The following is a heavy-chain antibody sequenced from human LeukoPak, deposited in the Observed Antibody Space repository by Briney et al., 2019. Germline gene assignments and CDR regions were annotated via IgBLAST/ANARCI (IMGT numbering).Heavy chain of an antibody. J-gene: IGHJ4*02. V-gene: IGHV3-21*01. Sequence: GGTLRLSCAASGFTFSSYGMSWVRQAPGKGLEWVSSISSSSSYIYYADSVKGRFTISRDNAKNSLYLQMNSLRAEDTAVYYCARDKTGGSYYYDSSGPFDYWGQGTLVTVSS. CDR1: GFTFSSYG. CDR3: ARDKTGGSYYYDSSGPFDY. D-gene: IGHD3-22*01. CDR2: ISSSSSYI.